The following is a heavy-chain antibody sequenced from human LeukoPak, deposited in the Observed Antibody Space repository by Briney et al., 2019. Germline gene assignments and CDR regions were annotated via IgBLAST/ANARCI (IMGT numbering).Heavy chain of an antibody. J-gene: IGHJ5*02. CDR2: IYYSGST. CDR3: ARDITMVRGVGWFDP. V-gene: IGHV4-30-4*01. D-gene: IGHD3-10*01. CDR1: GGSISGGDYY. Sequence: PSQTLSLTCTVSGGSISGGDYYWSWIRQPPGKGLEWIGYIYYSGSTYYNPSLKSRVTISVDTSKNQFSLKLSSVTAADTAVYYCARDITMVRGVGWFDPWGQGTLVTVSS.